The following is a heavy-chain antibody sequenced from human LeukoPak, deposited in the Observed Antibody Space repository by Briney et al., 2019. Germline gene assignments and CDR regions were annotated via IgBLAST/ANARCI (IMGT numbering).Heavy chain of an antibody. CDR1: GFDFESYT. V-gene: IGHV3-21*04. Sequence: PGGSLRLSCAASGFDFESYTMTWVRRAPGKGLEWVSLISATSSDINYAESVRGRFTITRDNAKNSLFLQMDSLRVEDTAIYYCAKGLFSAFDKYLDSWGQGTLVTVSS. CDR2: ISATSSDI. CDR3: AKGLFSAFDKYLDS. D-gene: IGHD5-12*01. J-gene: IGHJ4*02.